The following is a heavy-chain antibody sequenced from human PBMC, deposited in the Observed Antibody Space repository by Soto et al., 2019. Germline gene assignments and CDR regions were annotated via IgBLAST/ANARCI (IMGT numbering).Heavy chain of an antibody. CDR2: INAGNGNT. D-gene: IGHD6-13*01. V-gene: IGHV1-3*05. CDR3: ARGEGGRVDVGTEYSSSWYFADY. CDR1: GYTFTSYA. J-gene: IGHJ4*02. Sequence: QVQLVQSGAEEKKPGASVKVSCKASGYTFTSYAMHWVRQAPGQRLEWMGWINAGNGNTKYSQKFQGRVTITRDTSASTAYMELSSLRSEDTAVYYCARGEGGRVDVGTEYSSSWYFADYWGQGTLVTVSS.